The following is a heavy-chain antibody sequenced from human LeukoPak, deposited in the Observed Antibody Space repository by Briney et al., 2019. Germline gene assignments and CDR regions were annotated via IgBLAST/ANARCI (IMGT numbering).Heavy chain of an antibody. CDR2: IIPIFGTA. J-gene: IGHJ4*02. CDR1: GGTFSSYA. Sequence: ASVKVSCKASGGTFSSYAISWVRQAPGQALEWMGRIIPIFGTANYAQKFQGRVTITTDESTSTAYMELSSLRSEDTAVYYCSRDLLGDYGGNVIEHFDYWGQGTLVTVSS. CDR3: SRDLLGDYGGNVIEHFDY. D-gene: IGHD4-23*01. V-gene: IGHV1-69*05.